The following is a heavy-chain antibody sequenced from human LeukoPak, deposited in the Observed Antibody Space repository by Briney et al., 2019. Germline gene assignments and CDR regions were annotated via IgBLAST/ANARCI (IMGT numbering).Heavy chain of an antibody. CDR2: IYSTGTT. J-gene: IGHJ5*02. CDR1: GGSMNQYY. V-gene: IGHV4-4*07. Sequence: SETLSLTCTVSGGSMNQYYWSWIRQPAGKGLEWIGRIYSTGTTYYKPSLKSQVTMSVDTSHNQFFLKLNSVTAADTAVYYCAREARSGYEGFWSDPWGQGTVVTVSS. D-gene: IGHD5-12*01. CDR3: AREARSGYEGFWSDP.